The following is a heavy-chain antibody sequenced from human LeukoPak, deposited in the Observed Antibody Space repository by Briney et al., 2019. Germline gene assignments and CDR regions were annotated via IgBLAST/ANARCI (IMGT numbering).Heavy chain of an antibody. J-gene: IGHJ4*02. D-gene: IGHD3-22*01. CDR3: ARHSRVYYYDSSGYLPPFDY. CDR1: GGSISSSSYY. V-gene: IGHV4-39*01. CDR2: IYYSGST. Sequence: PSETLSLTCIVSGGSISSSSYYRGWIRQPPGEGLEWIGSIYYSGSTYYNPSLKSRVTISVDTSKNQFSLKLSSVTAADTAVYYCARHSRVYYYDSSGYLPPFDYWGQGTLVTVSS.